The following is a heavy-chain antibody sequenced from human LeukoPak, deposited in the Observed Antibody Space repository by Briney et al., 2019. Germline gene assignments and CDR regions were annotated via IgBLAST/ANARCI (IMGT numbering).Heavy chain of an antibody. CDR2: ISSSSSYI. D-gene: IGHD6-13*01. CDR1: GFTFSSYS. CDR3: ASPRIIYSSSSWVGP. V-gene: IGHV3-21*01. J-gene: IGHJ5*02. Sequence: PGGSLRLSCAASGFTFSSYSMNWVRQAPGKGLEWVSSISSSSSYIYYADSVKGRFTISRDNAKNSLYLQMNSLRAEDTAVYYCASPRIIYSSSSWVGPWGQGTLVTVSS.